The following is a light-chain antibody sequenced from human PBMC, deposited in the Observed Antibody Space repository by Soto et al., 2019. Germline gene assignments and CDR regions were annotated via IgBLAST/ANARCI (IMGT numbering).Light chain of an antibody. CDR3: SSYTSSSTL. J-gene: IGLJ2*01. CDR1: SSDVGGYNY. CDR2: EVS. Sequence: QSALTQPASVSGSPGQSITISCTETSSDVGGYNYVSWYQQHPGKAPKLMIYEVSNRPSGVSNRFSGSKSGNTASLTISGLQAEDEADYYCSSYTSSSTLFGGGTKVTVL. V-gene: IGLV2-14*01.